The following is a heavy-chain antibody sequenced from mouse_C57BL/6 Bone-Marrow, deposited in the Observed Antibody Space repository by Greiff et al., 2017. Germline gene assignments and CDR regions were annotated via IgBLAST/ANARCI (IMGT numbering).Heavy chain of an antibody. J-gene: IGHJ3*01. V-gene: IGHV5-4*01. CDR1: GFTFSSYA. CDR2: ISDGGSYT. CDR3: ARNLFAY. Sequence: EVQGVESGGGLVKPGGSLKLSCAASGFTFSSYAMSWVRQTPEKRLEWVATISDGGSYTYYPDNVKGRFTISRDNAKNNLYLQMSHLKSEDPAMYYCARNLFAYWGQGTLVTVSA.